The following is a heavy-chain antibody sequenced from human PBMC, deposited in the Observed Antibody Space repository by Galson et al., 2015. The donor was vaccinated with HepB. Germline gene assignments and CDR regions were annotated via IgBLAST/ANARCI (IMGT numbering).Heavy chain of an antibody. CDR1: GFTFSSYW. Sequence: SLRLPCAASGFTFSSYWMHWVRQAPGKGLVWVSRLNSDGTYITYAGSVQGRFTISRDNAKNTLYLQMNSPRAEDTALYYCARTSGAAAGIFDNWGQGTLVTVSS. J-gene: IGHJ4*02. CDR3: ARTSGAAAGIFDN. V-gene: IGHV3-74*01. D-gene: IGHD6-13*01. CDR2: LNSDGTYI.